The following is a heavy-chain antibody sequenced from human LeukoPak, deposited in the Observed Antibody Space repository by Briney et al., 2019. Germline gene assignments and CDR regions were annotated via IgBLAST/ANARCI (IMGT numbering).Heavy chain of an antibody. CDR2: ISGSGSTT. CDR1: GFTFSTYG. V-gene: IGHV3-23*01. J-gene: IGHJ4*02. D-gene: IGHD6-19*01. CDR3: AKGTSTHSSGSFDY. Sequence: PGGSLRLSCSASGFTFSTYGMSWVRQAPGKGLEWVISISGSGSTTFYADSVKGRFTISRDNSNNMLYLQMTSLRAEDTAVYYCAKGTSTHSSGSFDYWGRGTLVTVSS.